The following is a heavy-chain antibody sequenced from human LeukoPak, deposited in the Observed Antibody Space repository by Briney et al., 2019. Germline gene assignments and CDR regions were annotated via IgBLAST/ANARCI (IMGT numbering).Heavy chain of an antibody. CDR3: ARAKRYSSSWMDY. J-gene: IGHJ4*02. D-gene: IGHD6-13*01. Sequence: PSETLSLTCTVSGGSISSYYWSWIRQPPGEGLEWIGYIYYSGSTNYNPSLKSRVTISVDTSKNQFSLKLSSVTAADTAVYYCARAKRYSSSWMDYWGQGTLVTVSS. V-gene: IGHV4-59*01. CDR2: IYYSGST. CDR1: GGSISSYY.